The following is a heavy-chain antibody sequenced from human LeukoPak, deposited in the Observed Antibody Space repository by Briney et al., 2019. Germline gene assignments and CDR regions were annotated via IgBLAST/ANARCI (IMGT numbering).Heavy chain of an antibody. CDR2: IYYSGST. CDR1: GGSISGYY. Sequence: PSETLSLTCTVSGGSISGYYWSWIRQPPGKGLEWIGYIYYSGSTNYNPSLKSRVTISLDTSKNQFSLKLSSVTAADTAVYYCARLLYSSGWYRLDYWGQGTLVTVSS. J-gene: IGHJ4*02. D-gene: IGHD6-19*01. V-gene: IGHV4-59*08. CDR3: ARLLYSSGWYRLDY.